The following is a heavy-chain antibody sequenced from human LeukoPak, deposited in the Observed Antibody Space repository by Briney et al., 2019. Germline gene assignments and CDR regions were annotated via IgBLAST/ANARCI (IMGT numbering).Heavy chain of an antibody. CDR3: ARSPYYDILAGFYYYFDY. D-gene: IGHD3-9*01. V-gene: IGHV3-30-3*01. CDR2: ISWDGSNK. Sequence: PGRSLRLSCAASGFTFSSYAMHWVRQAPGKGLEWVADISWDGSNKYYADSVKGRLTISRDNSKSTLYLQMNSLRAEDTATYYCARSPYYDILAGFYYYFDYWGQGTLVTVSS. CDR1: GFTFSSYA. J-gene: IGHJ4*02.